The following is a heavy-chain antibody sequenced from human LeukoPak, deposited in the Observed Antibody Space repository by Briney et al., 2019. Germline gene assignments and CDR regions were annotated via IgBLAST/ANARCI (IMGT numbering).Heavy chain of an antibody. CDR2: IYYTGST. D-gene: IGHD3-10*01. V-gene: IGHV4-59*08. Sequence: SETLSLTCTVSGGSISGYYWSWIRQPPGKGLEWIGYIYYTGSTNYNPSLKSRVTISVDTSKNQFSLKLNSVTAADTAVYYCARHYGPWGRGTLVTVSS. J-gene: IGHJ5*02. CDR3: ARHYGP. CDR1: GGSISGYY.